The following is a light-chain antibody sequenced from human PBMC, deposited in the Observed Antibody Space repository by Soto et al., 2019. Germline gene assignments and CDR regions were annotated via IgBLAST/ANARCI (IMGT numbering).Light chain of an antibody. V-gene: IGKV3-11*01. J-gene: IGKJ1*01. Sequence: EIVLTQSPATLSQSPGEGDTLSCRASQSVSSYLAWYQQKPGQAPRLLIYDASNRATGIPARFSGSGSGTDFTLIISSLEPEDFAIYYCQQRSNCPVTFGLGTKVEV. CDR3: QQRSNCPVT. CDR2: DAS. CDR1: QSVSSY.